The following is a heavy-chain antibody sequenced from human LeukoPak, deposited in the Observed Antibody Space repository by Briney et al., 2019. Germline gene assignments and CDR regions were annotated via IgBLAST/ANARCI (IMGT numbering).Heavy chain of an antibody. V-gene: IGHV1-18*01. CDR1: GYTFTSYG. CDR3: ARVLAVAGTLSVYYYYYMDV. CDR2: ISAYNGNT. Sequence: ASVKVSCKASGYTFTSYGISWVRQAPGQGLEWMGWISAYNGNTNYAQKLQGRVTMTTVTSTSTAYMELRSLRSDDTAVYYCARVLAVAGTLSVYYYYYMDVWGKGTTVTISS. J-gene: IGHJ6*03. D-gene: IGHD6-19*01.